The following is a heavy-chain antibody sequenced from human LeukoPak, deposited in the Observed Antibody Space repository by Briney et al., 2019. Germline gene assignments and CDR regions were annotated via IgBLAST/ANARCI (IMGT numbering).Heavy chain of an antibody. CDR3: AGSLWFGHQSDAFDI. V-gene: IGHV3-30*04. D-gene: IGHD3-10*01. Sequence: GSSLKIFCASSGFTFSSCSMHWVRQPPAKGVEWGAVISYDGSNKYYADSVKGRFTISSDNSKNTLYLQMNNLRAEATAVYYWAGSLWFGHQSDAFDIWGAGTMVTASS. CDR1: GFTFSSCS. J-gene: IGHJ3*02. CDR2: ISYDGSNK.